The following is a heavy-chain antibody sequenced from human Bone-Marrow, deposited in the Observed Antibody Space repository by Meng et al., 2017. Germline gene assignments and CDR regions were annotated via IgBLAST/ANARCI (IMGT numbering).Heavy chain of an antibody. D-gene: IGHD1-26*01. J-gene: IGHJ3*02. V-gene: IGHV3-7*01. Sequence: GESLKISCAASGFTFSTFWMTWVRQAPGKGLEWVATIKQDGSERHYVDSLKGRFIISRDNTKKSLYLQMNGLRAEDTAVYFCARAGTGSYSGGGSDIWGQGTMVTGSS. CDR1: GFTFSTFW. CDR3: ARAGTGSYSGGGSDI. CDR2: IKQDGSER.